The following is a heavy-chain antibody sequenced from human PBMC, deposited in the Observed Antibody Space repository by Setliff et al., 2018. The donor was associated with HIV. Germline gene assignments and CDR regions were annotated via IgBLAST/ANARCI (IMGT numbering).Heavy chain of an antibody. J-gene: IGHJ4*01. CDR1: GFTLSDHH. D-gene: IGHD3-22*01. Sequence: PGGSLILSCAASGFTLSDHHMNWIRRAPGKGLEWVSYISHSGGTIKYADFVRGRLTISRDNAKNSLKLEMNSLRAEDTAIYYCASSHPPDDSSGYLDHWGQGTLVTVSS. CDR3: ASSHPPDDSSGYLDH. CDR2: ISHSGGTI. V-gene: IGHV3-11*01.